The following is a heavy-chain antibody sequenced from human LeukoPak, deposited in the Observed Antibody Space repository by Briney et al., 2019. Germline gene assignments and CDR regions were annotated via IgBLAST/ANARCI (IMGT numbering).Heavy chain of an antibody. J-gene: IGHJ3*02. Sequence: PSGTLSLTCTVSGGSFSSDYWSWIRQPPGKGLEWIGYISYIGSTNYNPSLKSRVTISVDTSKKQFSLKLSSVTAADTAVYYCARDPTTVTKGLDIWGQGTMVTVSS. D-gene: IGHD4-17*01. V-gene: IGHV4-59*01. CDR3: ARDPTTVTKGLDI. CDR1: GGSFSSDY. CDR2: ISYIGST.